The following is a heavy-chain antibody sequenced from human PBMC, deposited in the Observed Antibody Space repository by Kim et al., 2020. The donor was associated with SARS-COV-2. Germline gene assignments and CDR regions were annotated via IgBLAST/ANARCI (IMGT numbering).Heavy chain of an antibody. Sequence: ASVKVSCKASGYTFTSYDINWVRQATGQGLEWMGWMNPNSGNTGYAQKFQGRVTMTRNTSISTAYMELSSLRSEDTAVYYCARGNEARDPLLRFLEWPMYYYYGMDVWGQGTTVTVSS. CDR3: ARGNEARDPLLRFLEWPMYYYYGMDV. CDR2: MNPNSGNT. V-gene: IGHV1-8*01. J-gene: IGHJ6*02. D-gene: IGHD3-3*01. CDR1: GYTFTSYD.